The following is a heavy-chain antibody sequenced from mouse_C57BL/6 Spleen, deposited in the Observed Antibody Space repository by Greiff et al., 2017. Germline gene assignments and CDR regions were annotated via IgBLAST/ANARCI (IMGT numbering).Heavy chain of an antibody. CDR2: ISSGNSTI. CDR3: AAFAY. V-gene: IGHV5-17*01. J-gene: IGHJ3*01. CDR1: GFTFSDYG. Sequence: EVQLVESGGGLVKPGGSLKLSCAASGFTFSDYGMHWVRQAPEKGLEWVAYISSGNSTIYYADTVKGRFTITRDNDKNTLFLQITSLRSEDTAMYYCAAFAYWGQGTLVTVSA.